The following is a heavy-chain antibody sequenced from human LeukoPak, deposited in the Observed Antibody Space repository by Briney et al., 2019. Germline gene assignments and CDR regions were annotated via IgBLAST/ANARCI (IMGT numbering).Heavy chain of an antibody. V-gene: IGHV3-9*01. D-gene: IGHD1-26*01. CDR1: GFTFDDYA. CDR3: AKESIGLLPMGAFDI. J-gene: IGHJ3*02. Sequence: GGSLRLSCAASGFTFDDYAMHWVRQAPGKGLEWVSGISWNSGSIGYADSVKGRFTISRDNAKNSLYLQMNSLRAEDTALYYCAKESIGLLPMGAFDIWGQGTMVTVSS. CDR2: ISWNSGSI.